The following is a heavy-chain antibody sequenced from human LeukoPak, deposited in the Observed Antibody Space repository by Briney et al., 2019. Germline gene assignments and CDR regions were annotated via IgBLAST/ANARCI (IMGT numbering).Heavy chain of an antibody. CDR2: ITHSGST. D-gene: IGHD3-9*01. CDR1: GGSFSGYY. Sequence: SETLSLTCAVYGGSFSGYYWSWIRQPPGKGLEWIGEITHSGSTNYNPSLKSRVTISVDTSKNQFSLKLSSVTAADTAVYYCARGPDYDILTGSFDPWGQGTLVTVSS. J-gene: IGHJ5*02. CDR3: ARGPDYDILTGSFDP. V-gene: IGHV4-34*01.